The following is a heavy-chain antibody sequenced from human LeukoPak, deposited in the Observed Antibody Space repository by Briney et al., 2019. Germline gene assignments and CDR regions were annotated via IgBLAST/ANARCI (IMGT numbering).Heavy chain of an antibody. CDR1: GFTFSSYA. J-gene: IGHJ4*02. CDR2: ISYDGSNK. Sequence: GGSLRLSCAASGFTFSSYAMHWVRQAPGKGLEWVAVISYDGSNKYYADFVRGRFTISRDNSKNTLYLQMNSLRAEDTAVYYCARAEYSSSGGRADLDYWGQGTLVTVSS. V-gene: IGHV3-30*04. CDR3: ARAEYSSSGGRADLDY. D-gene: IGHD6-6*01.